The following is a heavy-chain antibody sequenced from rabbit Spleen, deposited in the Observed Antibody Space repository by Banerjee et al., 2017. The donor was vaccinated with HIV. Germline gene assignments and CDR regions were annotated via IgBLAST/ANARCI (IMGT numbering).Heavy chain of an antibody. CDR1: GFSFSNKAV. D-gene: IGHD6-1*01. J-gene: IGHJ4*01. V-gene: IGHV1S45*01. CDR2: IGAGSNGSP. Sequence: QEQLVESGGGLVKPEGSLKLSCTASGFSFSNKAVMCWVRQAPGKGLEWIACIGAGSNGSPWYASWAKGRFTISKTSSTTVTLQMTSLTGADTATYFCGRYGNYATGDSFDLWGPGTLVTVS. CDR3: GRYGNYATGDSFDL.